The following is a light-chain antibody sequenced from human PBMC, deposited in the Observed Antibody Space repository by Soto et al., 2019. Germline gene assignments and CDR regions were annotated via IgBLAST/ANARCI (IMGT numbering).Light chain of an antibody. CDR1: QSVSNY. Sequence: EIVLTQSPATLSLSPGERATFSCRASQSVSNYLAWFQQKPGQAPRLLIYDASNRATGIPARFSGSGSGTDFSLTISSLEPKDFAVYYCQQRSSWPLLTFGGGTKVEI. J-gene: IGKJ4*01. CDR3: QQRSSWPLLT. V-gene: IGKV3-11*01. CDR2: DAS.